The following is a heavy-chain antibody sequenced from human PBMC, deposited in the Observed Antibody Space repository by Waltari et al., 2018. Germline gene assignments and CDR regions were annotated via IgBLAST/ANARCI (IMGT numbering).Heavy chain of an antibody. J-gene: IGHJ4*02. V-gene: IGHV4-39*07. D-gene: IGHD3-10*01. CDR3: ARDPRTTMVRGDKGRLDY. CDR2: IYYSGST. CDR1: GGSISSSSYY. Sequence: QLQLQESGPGLVKPSETLSLTCTVSGGSISSSSYYWGWIRQPPGKGLEWIGSIYYSGSTDNNPDSKRGVTKSGDTSKNQFSLKRSAVNAADTAVYYCARDPRTTMVRGDKGRLDYWGQGTLVTVSS.